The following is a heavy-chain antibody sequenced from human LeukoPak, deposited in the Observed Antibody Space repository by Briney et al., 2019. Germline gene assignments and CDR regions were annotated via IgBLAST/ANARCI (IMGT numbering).Heavy chain of an antibody. CDR1: GFTFSSYG. Sequence: PGGSLRLSCAASGFTFSSYGMHWVRQAPGKGLEWVAVISYDGSNKYYADSVKGRFTISRDNSKNTLYLQMNSLRAEDTAVYYCVKDRVSISSSGYFDYWGQGTLVTVSS. J-gene: IGHJ4*02. CDR2: ISYDGSNK. CDR3: VKDRVSISSSGYFDY. D-gene: IGHD6-13*01. V-gene: IGHV3-30*18.